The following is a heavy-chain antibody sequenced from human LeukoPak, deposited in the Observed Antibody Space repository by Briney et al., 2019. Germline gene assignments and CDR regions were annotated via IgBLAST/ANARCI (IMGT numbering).Heavy chain of an antibody. CDR1: GFTFSSYG. V-gene: IGHV3-30*03. J-gene: IGHJ6*02. D-gene: IGHD2-2*01. CDR3: AIPAAMFYYGMDV. Sequence: QAGGSLRLSCAASGFTFSSYGMHWVRQAPGKGLEWVAVISYDGSNKYYADSVKGRFTISRDNSKNTLYLQMNSLRAEDTAVYYCAIPAAMFYYGMDVWGQGTTVTVSS. CDR2: ISYDGSNK.